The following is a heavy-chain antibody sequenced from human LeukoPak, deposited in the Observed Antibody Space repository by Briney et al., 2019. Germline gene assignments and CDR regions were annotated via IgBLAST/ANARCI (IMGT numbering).Heavy chain of an antibody. J-gene: IGHJ2*01. CDR3: ARVAKCSSTCRGKYWYFDL. D-gene: IGHD2-2*01. Sequence: PSETLSLTCAGYGGSFSGYIWGWIRQPPGKGLEWIAEINHSGSTTYNPSLNSRVTISVDTAKTQFSLKLTSVTAADTAVYYCARVAKCSSTCRGKYWYFDLCGRGTLVTVSS. CDR2: INHSGST. V-gene: IGHV4-34*01. CDR1: GGSFSGYI.